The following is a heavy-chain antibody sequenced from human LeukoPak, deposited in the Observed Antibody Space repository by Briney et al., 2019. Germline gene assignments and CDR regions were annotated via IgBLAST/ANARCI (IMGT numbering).Heavy chain of an antibody. V-gene: IGHV4-34*01. CDR1: GGSFSGYY. Sequence: SETLSLTCAVYGGSFSGYYWSWIRQPPGKGLEWIGEINHSGSTNYNPSLKSRVTISVDTSKNQFSLKLSSVTAADTAVYYCARFFPPPGDAFDIWGQGTMVTVSS. J-gene: IGHJ3*02. CDR2: INHSGST. D-gene: IGHD2/OR15-2a*01. CDR3: ARFFPPPGDAFDI.